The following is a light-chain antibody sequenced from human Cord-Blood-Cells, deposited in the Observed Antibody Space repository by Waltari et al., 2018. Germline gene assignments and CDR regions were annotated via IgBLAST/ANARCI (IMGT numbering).Light chain of an antibody. CDR1: QSVLYSSNNKNY. J-gene: IGKJ3*01. Sequence: DIVMTQSPASLAVSLGERATINCKSRQSVLYSSNNKNYLPWYQQKPGQPPKLLIYWASTRESGVPDRFSGRGSGTDFTFTISSLQPEDIATYYCQQYDNLPLTFGPGTKVDIK. CDR3: QQYDNLPLT. CDR2: WAS. V-gene: IGKV4-1*01.